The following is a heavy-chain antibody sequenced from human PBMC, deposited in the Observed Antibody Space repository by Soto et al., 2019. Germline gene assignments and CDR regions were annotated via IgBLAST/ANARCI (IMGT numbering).Heavy chain of an antibody. V-gene: IGHV1-69*01. D-gene: IGHD3-3*01. Sequence: QVQLVQSGPEVKKPGSSVRVSCKASGGTMRSYDISWVRQAPGQGLEWMGGIIPIFETAHFAQQFQGRITIIADESTNTAYRELSRLRSDDTAMDYCAIARAELTRSYDFWGGSFDCWGLGTLVNVSS. CDR2: IIPIFETA. J-gene: IGHJ4*02. CDR1: GGTMRSYD. CDR3: AIARAELTRSYDFWGGSFDC.